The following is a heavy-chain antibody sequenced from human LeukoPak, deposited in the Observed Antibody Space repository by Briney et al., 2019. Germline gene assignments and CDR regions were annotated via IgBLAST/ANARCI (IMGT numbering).Heavy chain of an antibody. CDR3: AKDRTAGTDPIPYFDY. CDR1: GFTFDDYM. V-gene: IGHV3-43*01. J-gene: IGHJ4*02. D-gene: IGHD6-19*01. CDR2: ISWDGGST. Sequence: GGSLRLSCAASGFTFDDYMMHWVRQAPGKGLEWVSLISWDGGSTYYADSVKGRFTISRDNSKNSLYLQMNSLRTEDTALYYCAKDRTAGTDPIPYFDYWGQGTLVTVSS.